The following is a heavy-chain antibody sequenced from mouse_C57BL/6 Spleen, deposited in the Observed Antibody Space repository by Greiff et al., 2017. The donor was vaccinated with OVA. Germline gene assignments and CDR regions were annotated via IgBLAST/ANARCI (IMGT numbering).Heavy chain of an antibody. CDR1: GYTFTDYY. Sequence: VQLQQSGPELVKPGASVKISCKASGYTFTDYYMNWVKQSHGKSLEWIGDINPNNGGTSYNQKFKGKATLTVDKSSSTAYMELRSLTSEDSAVYYCAREGIYDGYYDYWGQGTTLTVSS. J-gene: IGHJ2*01. CDR3: AREGIYDGYYDY. D-gene: IGHD2-3*01. V-gene: IGHV1-26*01. CDR2: INPNNGGT.